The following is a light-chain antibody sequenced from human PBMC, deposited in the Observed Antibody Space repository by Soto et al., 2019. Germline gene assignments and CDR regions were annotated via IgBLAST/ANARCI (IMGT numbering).Light chain of an antibody. V-gene: IGKV3-11*01. CDR3: QHRSNWHPEVT. CDR2: DAP. Sequence: EIVLTQSPDTLSLSPGERATLSCRASPSVSSSLAWYQQKPGQAPRLLIYDAPNRAPGITARFSGTGSGSDSTLTTSSPQAEDFAVYDGQHRSNWHPEVTFGPGTKVDIK. J-gene: IGKJ3*01. CDR1: PSVSSS.